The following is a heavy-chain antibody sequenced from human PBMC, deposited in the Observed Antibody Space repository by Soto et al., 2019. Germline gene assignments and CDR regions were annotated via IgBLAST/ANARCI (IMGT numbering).Heavy chain of an antibody. D-gene: IGHD1-1*01. J-gene: IGHJ4*02. CDR1: GFIFSNAW. V-gene: IGHV3-15*01. CDR2: IKSKTDGGTT. CDR3: ARGSERAYFDF. Sequence: EVQLVESGGGLVKPGGSLRLSCAASGFIFSNAWMSWVRQAPGKGLEWVGRIKSKTDGGTTDYAAPVKGRFTISRDDSKNTLYLQMNSLKTEDTAVYYCARGSERAYFDFWGQGTLVTVSS.